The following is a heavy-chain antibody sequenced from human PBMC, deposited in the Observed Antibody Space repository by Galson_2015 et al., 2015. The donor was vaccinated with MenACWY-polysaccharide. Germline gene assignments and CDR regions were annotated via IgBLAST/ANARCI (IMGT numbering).Heavy chain of an antibody. CDR2: VYAGVST. V-gene: IGHV4-4*07. Sequence: SETLSLTCSISGGSISVSYWSWIRQPAGKGLEWIGRVYAGVSTTYNPSLKSRVTISIDTSKNQFSLKLTSVTAADTAVYFCARDTTGIAASAVYWGQGTLVTVSS. CDR3: ARDTTGIAASAVY. D-gene: IGHD6-13*01. J-gene: IGHJ4*02. CDR1: GGSISVSY.